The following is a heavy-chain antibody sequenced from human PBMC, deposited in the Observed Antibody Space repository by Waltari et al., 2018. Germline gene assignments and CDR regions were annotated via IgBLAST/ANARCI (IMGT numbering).Heavy chain of an antibody. CDR3: ARAGYSSGWYGDAFDI. V-gene: IGHV4-38-2*01. CDR1: GYSISSGYY. D-gene: IGHD6-19*01. CDR2: IYHSGRP. J-gene: IGHJ3*02. Sequence: QVQLQESGPGLVKPSETLSLTCAVSGYSISSGYYWGWIRQPPGKGLEWIGSIYHSGRPYYNPSLKSRVTISVDTSKNQFSLKLSSVTAADTAVYYCARAGYSSGWYGDAFDIWGQGTMVTVSS.